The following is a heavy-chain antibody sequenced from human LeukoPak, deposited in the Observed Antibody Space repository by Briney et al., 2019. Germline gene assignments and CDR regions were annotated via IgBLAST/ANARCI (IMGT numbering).Heavy chain of an antibody. Sequence: SETLSLTCTVSGASISDYYWNWVRLPPGTGLELIGFSYYSGSTNYNPSLKSRVTISVDTSKNQFSLKLSSVTAADTAVYYCARAKAAAGIDYFDYWGQGTLVTVSS. V-gene: IGHV4-59*13. CDR3: ARAKAAAGIDYFDY. D-gene: IGHD6-13*01. CDR2: SYYSGST. J-gene: IGHJ4*02. CDR1: GASISDYY.